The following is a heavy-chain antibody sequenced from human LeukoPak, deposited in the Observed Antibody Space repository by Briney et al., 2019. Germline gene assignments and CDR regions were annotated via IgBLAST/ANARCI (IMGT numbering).Heavy chain of an antibody. D-gene: IGHD1-1*01. CDR3: AKDLFQRAVGWFDP. Sequence: SGGSLRLSCAASGFTFSSYGMHWVRQAPGKGLEWVAFIRYDGSNKYYADSVKGRFTISRDNSKNTLYLQMNSLRPEDTAVYYFAKDLFQRAVGWFDPWGQGTLVTVSS. V-gene: IGHV3-30*02. J-gene: IGHJ5*02. CDR2: IRYDGSNK. CDR1: GFTFSSYG.